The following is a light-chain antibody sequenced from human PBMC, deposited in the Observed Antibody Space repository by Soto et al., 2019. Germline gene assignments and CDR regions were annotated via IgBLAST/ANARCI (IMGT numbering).Light chain of an antibody. Sequence: EVVLTQSPATLSLSPGERSTLSCGASQSLSSSYLAWYQQKPGLAPRLLIYDASTRATGVPARFSGSGSGTEFTLTISGLQAEDFAIYYCHQRSSWPITFGQGTRLENK. CDR1: QSLSSSY. J-gene: IGKJ5*01. CDR2: DAS. CDR3: HQRSSWPIT. V-gene: IGKV3D-20*02.